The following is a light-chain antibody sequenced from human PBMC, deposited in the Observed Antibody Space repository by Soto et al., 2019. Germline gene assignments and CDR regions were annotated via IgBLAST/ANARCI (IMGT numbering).Light chain of an antibody. CDR3: AAWDDSLNAWV. V-gene: IGLV1-44*01. Sequence: QSVLTQPPSASRTPGQRVTISCSGSSSNIGSNSVNWYQQLPGTAPKLVIYTNNQRPSGVPDRFSGSKSGTSASLAISGLQSEDEAHYYCAAWDDSLNAWVFGGGTKVTVL. J-gene: IGLJ3*02. CDR1: SSNIGSNS. CDR2: TNN.